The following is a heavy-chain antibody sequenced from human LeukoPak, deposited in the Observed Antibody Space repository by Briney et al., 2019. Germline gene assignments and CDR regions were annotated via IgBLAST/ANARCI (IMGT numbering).Heavy chain of an antibody. CDR3: ARAEFYYDSSGYYLDY. Sequence: SVKVSCKASGGTLSSYAISWVRQAPGQGLEWMGRIIPIFGTANYAQKFQGRVTITTDESTSTAYMELSSLRSEDTAVYYCARAEFYYDSSGYYLDYWGQGTPFTVSS. CDR1: GGTLSSYA. J-gene: IGHJ4*02. CDR2: IIPIFGTA. D-gene: IGHD3-22*01. V-gene: IGHV1-69*05.